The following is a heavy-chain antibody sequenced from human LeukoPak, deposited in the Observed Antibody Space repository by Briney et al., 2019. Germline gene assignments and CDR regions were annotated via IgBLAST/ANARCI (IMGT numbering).Heavy chain of an antibody. V-gene: IGHV3-30*18. Sequence: PGGSLRLSCAASGFTFSSYSMNWVRQAPGKGLEWVAVISYDGSNKYYADSVKGRFTISRDNSKNTLYLQMNSLRAEDTAVYYCAKASPPRLLLRLDYWGQGTLVTVSS. CDR1: GFTFSSYS. CDR3: AKASPPRLLLRLDY. CDR2: ISYDGSNK. D-gene: IGHD3-22*01. J-gene: IGHJ4*02.